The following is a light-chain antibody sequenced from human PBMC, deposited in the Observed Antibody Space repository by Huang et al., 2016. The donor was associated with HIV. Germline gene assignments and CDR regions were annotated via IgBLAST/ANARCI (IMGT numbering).Light chain of an antibody. CDR3: QQYDTLPWT. Sequence: DIQMTQSPSPLSASLGDKVTITCQASLAINTYLNWYQQKPGKAPKLLIYDVSNLETGVPVRFSGSRSGTDFTFTVSSLQPEDVATYYCQQYDTLPWTFGQGTKVEI. CDR1: LAINTY. V-gene: IGKV1-33*01. J-gene: IGKJ1*01. CDR2: DVS.